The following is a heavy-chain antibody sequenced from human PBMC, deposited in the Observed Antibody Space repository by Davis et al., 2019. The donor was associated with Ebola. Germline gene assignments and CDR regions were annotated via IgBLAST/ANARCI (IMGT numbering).Heavy chain of an antibody. V-gene: IGHV4-59*12. J-gene: IGHJ4*02. CDR2: IYYSGST. CDR3: ARGGLWRYDSSGYYSY. D-gene: IGHD3-22*01. CDR1: GGSISSYY. Sequence: SETLSLTCTVSGGSISSYYWSWIRQPPGKGLEWIGYIYYSGSTNYNPSLKSRVTISLDTSKMQFSLELRSVTAADTAVYYCARGGLWRYDSSGYYSYWGQGTLVTVSS.